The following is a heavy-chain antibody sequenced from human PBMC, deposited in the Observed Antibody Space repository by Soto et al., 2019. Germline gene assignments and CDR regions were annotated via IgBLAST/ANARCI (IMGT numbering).Heavy chain of an antibody. CDR2: TYYRSKWYN. Sequence: SQTLSLTCAISGDTVSSDSAAWNWIRQSPSGGLEWLGRTYYRSKWYNDYAVSVKSRIIINPDTSRNQFSLHLNSVTPDDTAVYYCARDFRTPDSTSWFNWFDPWGQGILVTVSS. CDR3: ARDFRTPDSTSWFNWFDP. J-gene: IGHJ5*02. V-gene: IGHV6-1*01. CDR1: GDTVSSDSAA. D-gene: IGHD2-2*01.